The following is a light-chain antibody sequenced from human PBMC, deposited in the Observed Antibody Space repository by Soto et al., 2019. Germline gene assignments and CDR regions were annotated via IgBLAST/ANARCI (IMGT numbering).Light chain of an antibody. J-gene: IGKJ5*01. V-gene: IGKV1-9*01. CDR3: KQLNSYPIT. CDR1: QGISSW. Sequence: IQLTQSPSSVSPSVGDRVTLTCRTSQGISSWLAWYKQKPGKAPKLLSYAASTLQGGVPSRFRGSGSGTEFTLTISGLKPEDFETYYCKQLNSYPITFGQGTRLEIK. CDR2: AAS.